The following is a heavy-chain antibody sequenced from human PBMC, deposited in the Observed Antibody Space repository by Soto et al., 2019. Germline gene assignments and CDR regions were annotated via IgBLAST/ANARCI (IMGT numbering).Heavy chain of an antibody. CDR2: ISYDGINK. D-gene: IGHD1-1*01. J-gene: IGHJ4*02. CDR3: AKSMYNWNDGFFDY. Sequence: QVQLVESGGGVVQPGRSRRLSCAASGFTFSSYGMHWVRQAPGKGLEWVAIISYDGINKYYANSVKGRFTISRDNSKNTLYLQMNSLRAEDTAVYYCAKSMYNWNDGFFDYWGQGTLVTVSS. CDR1: GFTFSSYG. V-gene: IGHV3-30*18.